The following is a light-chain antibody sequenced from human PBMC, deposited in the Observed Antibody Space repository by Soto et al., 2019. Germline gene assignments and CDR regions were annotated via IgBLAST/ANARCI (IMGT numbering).Light chain of an antibody. V-gene: IGKV3-20*01. CDR2: GAS. CDR1: QSVSSSY. CDR3: QQYGSSQT. Sequence: EIVLTQSPGTLSLSPGERATLSCRASQSVSSSYLVWYQQKPGQAPRLLIYGASSRATGIPDRFSGSGSGTEFTLTISRLEPEDFAVYYCQQYGSSQTFGQGTKVEIK. J-gene: IGKJ1*01.